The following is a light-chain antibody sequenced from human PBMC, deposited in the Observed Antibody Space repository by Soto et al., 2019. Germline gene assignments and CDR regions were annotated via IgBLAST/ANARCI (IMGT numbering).Light chain of an antibody. V-gene: IGLV2-23*02. Sequence: QSVLTQPASVSGSPGQSITISCTGTSSDVGSYNLVSWYQQHPGKAPKLMIYEVSKRPSGVSNRFSGSKSGNTASLTISGLQAEDEADYSCCSYAXSSTLHVFGTGTKVTVL. CDR1: SSDVGSYNL. CDR3: CSYAXSSTLHV. J-gene: IGLJ1*01. CDR2: EVS.